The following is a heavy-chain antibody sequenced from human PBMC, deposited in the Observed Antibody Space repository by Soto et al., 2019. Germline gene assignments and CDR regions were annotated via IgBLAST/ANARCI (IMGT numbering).Heavy chain of an antibody. CDR3: ARDGTLYDSRAYYYLY. CDR2: ITPMFGTP. V-gene: IGHV1-69*13. CDR1: GGTFNSYT. Sequence: SVKVSCKASGGTFNSYTITWVRQAPGQGLEWMGGITPMFGTPNYAQKFRGRVTITADESTTTAYMELSSLRSEDTAMYFCARDGTLYDSRAYYYLYWGQGTLVTVSS. J-gene: IGHJ4*02. D-gene: IGHD3-22*01.